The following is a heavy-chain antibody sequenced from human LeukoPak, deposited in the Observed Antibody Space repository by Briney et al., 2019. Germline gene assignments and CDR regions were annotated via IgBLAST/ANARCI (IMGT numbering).Heavy chain of an antibody. J-gene: IGHJ3*02. Sequence: GGSLRLSCAASGFTFSSYSMNWVRQAPGKGLEWVSSISSSSSYIYYADSVKGRFTISRDNAKNSLYLQMNSLRAEDTAVYYCARISTLHDAFDIWGQGTMVTVSS. V-gene: IGHV3-21*01. CDR1: GFTFSSYS. D-gene: IGHD2/OR15-2a*01. CDR3: ARISTLHDAFDI. CDR2: ISSSSSYI.